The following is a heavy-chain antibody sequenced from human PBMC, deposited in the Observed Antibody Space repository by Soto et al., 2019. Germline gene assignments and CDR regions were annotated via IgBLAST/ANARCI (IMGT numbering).Heavy chain of an antibody. CDR3: AKWSGYGDE. V-gene: IGHV3-23*01. CDR1: GFTFSTYS. J-gene: IGHJ4*02. Sequence: EVQLLESGGGLVQPGGSLRLSCAASGFTFSTYSMAWVRQAPGKGPEWVSGLSGGGINTFYADSVKVRFTISVDNSKNTVDLQMNSLRVEDTAVYYCAKWSGYGDEWGQGTLVTVSS. D-gene: IGHD5-12*01. CDR2: LSGGGINT.